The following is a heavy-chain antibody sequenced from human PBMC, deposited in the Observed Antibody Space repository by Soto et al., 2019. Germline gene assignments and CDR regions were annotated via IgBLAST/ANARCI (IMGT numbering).Heavy chain of an antibody. D-gene: IGHD5-18*01. V-gene: IGHV4-34*01. Sequence: SETLSLTCNVSGGSFSPNYWSWIRQPPGKGLEWIGEINHSGSTNYNPSLKSRVTISVDTSKNQFSLKLSSVTAADTAVYYCARGPLQLWLKNWGQGTLVTVSS. CDR2: INHSGST. J-gene: IGHJ4*02. CDR3: ARGPLQLWLKN. CDR1: GGSFSPNY.